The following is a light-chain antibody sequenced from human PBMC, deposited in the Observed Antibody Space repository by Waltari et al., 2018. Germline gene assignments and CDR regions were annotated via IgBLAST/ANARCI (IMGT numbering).Light chain of an antibody. CDR1: QNVNSH. Sequence: ETVMTQSPGTLSVSPGHRPTLSCRASQNVNSHLAWYQQKVGQAPRLLIYGASNRAIGIPARFSGRGSGTEFTLTINSLQSEDFAVYYCQQDNNGPPGTFGQGTKVEFK. CDR2: GAS. J-gene: IGKJ2*01. CDR3: QQDNNGPPGT. V-gene: IGKV3-15*01.